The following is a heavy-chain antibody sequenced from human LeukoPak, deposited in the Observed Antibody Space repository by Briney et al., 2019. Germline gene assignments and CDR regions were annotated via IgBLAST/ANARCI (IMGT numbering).Heavy chain of an antibody. J-gene: IGHJ5*02. CDR1: GFTFSNYA. CDR3: AKTQGYYDA. V-gene: IGHV3-23*01. Sequence: GGTLRLSCVASGFTFSNYAMSWVRQAPGKGLELVSGIYGSDDKTVYGDAVKGRFTISRDNSKNTLYLQMNSLRADDTAVYYCAKTQGYYDAWGQGALVTVSS. D-gene: IGHD2-15*01. CDR2: IYGSDDKT.